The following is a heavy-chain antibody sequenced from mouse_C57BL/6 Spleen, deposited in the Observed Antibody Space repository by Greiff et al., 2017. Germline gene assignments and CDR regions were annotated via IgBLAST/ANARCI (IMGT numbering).Heavy chain of an antibody. J-gene: IGHJ4*01. CDR3: ARAHHYYGSSYAMDY. V-gene: IGHV5-17*01. CDR2: ISSGSSTI. Sequence: EVKVVESGGGLVKPGGSLKLSCAASGFTFSDYGMHWVRQAPEKGLEWVAYISSGSSTIYYADTVKGRFTISRDNAKNTLFLQMTSLRSEDTAMYYCARAHHYYGSSYAMDYWGQGTSVTVSS. D-gene: IGHD1-1*01. CDR1: GFTFSDYG.